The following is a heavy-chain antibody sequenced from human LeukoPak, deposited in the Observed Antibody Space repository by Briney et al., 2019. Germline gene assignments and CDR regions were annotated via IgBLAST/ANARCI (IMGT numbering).Heavy chain of an antibody. CDR2: ISGSGGST. CDR3: AKDGGTYFDH. CDR1: GFTFSSYV. D-gene: IGHD1-26*01. V-gene: IGHV3-23*01. Sequence: GGSLRLSCAASGFTFSSYVMHWVRQAPGKGLEWVSAISGSGGSTYYADSVRGRFTISRDNAKNSLTLHMNTLRADDTAVYYCAKDGGTYFDHWGQGTLVTVSS. J-gene: IGHJ4*02.